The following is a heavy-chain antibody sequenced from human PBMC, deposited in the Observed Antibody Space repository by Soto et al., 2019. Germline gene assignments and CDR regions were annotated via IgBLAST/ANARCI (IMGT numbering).Heavy chain of an antibody. Sequence: GSGPTLVNPTQTLTLTCTFSGFSLTTSGVGVGWIRQPPGKALEWLALIYWDDDKRYSPSLKSRLTITKDTSKNQVVLTMTNMDPVDTATYYCAHRLSNPPYNWFDPWGQGALVTVSS. CDR2: IYWDDDK. D-gene: IGHD4-4*01. CDR1: GFSLTTSGVG. J-gene: IGHJ5*02. CDR3: AHRLSNPPYNWFDP. V-gene: IGHV2-5*02.